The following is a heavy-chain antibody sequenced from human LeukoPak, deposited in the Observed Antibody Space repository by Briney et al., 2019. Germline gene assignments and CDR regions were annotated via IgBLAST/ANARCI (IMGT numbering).Heavy chain of an antibody. CDR1: GVSISSYY. Sequence: PSETLSLTCTGAGVSISSYYWSWIRQPPGKGLEWIGYIYYSGSTNYNPSLKRRVTISVDTSKNQFSLKLSSVTAADTAVYYCARDRITMVRGENAFDIWGQGTMVTVSS. D-gene: IGHD3-10*01. CDR2: IYYSGST. CDR3: ARDRITMVRGENAFDI. J-gene: IGHJ3*02. V-gene: IGHV4-59*12.